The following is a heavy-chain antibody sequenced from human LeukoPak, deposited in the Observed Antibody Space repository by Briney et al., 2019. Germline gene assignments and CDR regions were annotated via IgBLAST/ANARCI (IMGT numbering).Heavy chain of an antibody. CDR2: IYPNSGGT. CDR1: GYTFTAYY. V-gene: IGHV1-2*02. D-gene: IGHD3-10*01. CDR3: ARDWSVGIGDDY. Sequence: GASVKVSCKASGYTFTAYYMHWVRQAPGQGLEWMGWIYPNSGGTNYARKFRGRVTMTRDTSISTAYLELSRLRSDDTAVYYCARDWSVGIGDDYWGQGTLVTVSS. J-gene: IGHJ4*02.